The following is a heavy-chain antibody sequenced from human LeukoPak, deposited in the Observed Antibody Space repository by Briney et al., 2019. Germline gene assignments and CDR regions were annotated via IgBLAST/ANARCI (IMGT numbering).Heavy chain of an antibody. CDR3: AREERFWGLDY. J-gene: IGHJ4*02. CDR2: IWYSGST. Sequence: SETLSLTCSVSGGFINNYYWSWIRQPPGEGLEWIGYIWYSGSTKYNPSLKSRVTISVVTSKNQFSLKLSSVTAADTAVYYCAREERFWGLDYWGQGTLVTVSS. V-gene: IGHV4-59*01. CDR1: GGFINNYY. D-gene: IGHD7-27*01.